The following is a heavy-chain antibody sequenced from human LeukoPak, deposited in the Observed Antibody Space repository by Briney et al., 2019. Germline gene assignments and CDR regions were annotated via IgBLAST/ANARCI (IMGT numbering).Heavy chain of an antibody. CDR1: GGTFSSYA. CDR2: IIPIFDTA. D-gene: IGHD1-26*01. V-gene: IGHV1-69*05. J-gene: IGHJ4*02. Sequence: GASVKVSCKASGGTFSSYAISWVRQAPGQGLEWMGGIIPIFDTANYAQKFQGRVTITTDESTSTAYMELSSLRSEDTAVYYCASLGPSGSYYGGFDYWGQGTLVTVSS. CDR3: ASLGPSGSYYGGFDY.